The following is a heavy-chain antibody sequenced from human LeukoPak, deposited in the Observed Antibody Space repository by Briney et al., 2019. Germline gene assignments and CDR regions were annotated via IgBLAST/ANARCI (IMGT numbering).Heavy chain of an antibody. CDR1: GGTFSSYA. D-gene: IGHD4-23*01. CDR2: IIPIFGAA. V-gene: IGHV1-69*13. J-gene: IGHJ6*03. Sequence: GASVKVSCKASGGTFSSYAFSWVRQAPGQGLEWMGEIIPIFGAANYAQKYQGRVTITADESTSTAYMELSSLRSEDTAVYYCARVQGYGGNSGYYYMDVWGTGTTVTISS. CDR3: ARVQGYGGNSGYYYMDV.